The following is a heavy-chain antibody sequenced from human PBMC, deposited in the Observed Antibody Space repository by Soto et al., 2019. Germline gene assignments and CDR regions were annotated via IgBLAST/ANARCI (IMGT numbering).Heavy chain of an antibody. J-gene: IGHJ2*01. CDR3: ARPVWFGETCWYFDL. D-gene: IGHD3-10*01. CDR2: IYYSGST. CDR1: GGSISSSSYY. Sequence: QLQLQESGPGLVKPSETLSLTCTVSGGSISSSSYYWGWIRQPPGKGLEWIGSIYYSGSTYYNPSLKSGVPRAVHPCNIQLSRKLSSVTAADTAVYYCARPVWFGETCWYFDLWGRGTLVTVSS. V-gene: IGHV4-39*01.